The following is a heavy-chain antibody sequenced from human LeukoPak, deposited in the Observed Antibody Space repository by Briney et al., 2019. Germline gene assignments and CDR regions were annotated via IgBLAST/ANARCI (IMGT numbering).Heavy chain of an antibody. J-gene: IGHJ6*03. CDR1: GYTFTSYG. V-gene: IGHV1-18*01. CDR2: ISAYNGNT. D-gene: IGHD3-22*01. Sequence: GASVKVSCKASGYTFTSYGISWVRQGPGQGIERMGCISAYNGNTNYAQKLQGSVTMTTDTSTSTAYMELRSLRSDDTAVYYCAIGIYDSSGYYPYYYYYYMDVWGKGTTVTVSS. CDR3: AIGIYDSSGYYPYYYYYYMDV.